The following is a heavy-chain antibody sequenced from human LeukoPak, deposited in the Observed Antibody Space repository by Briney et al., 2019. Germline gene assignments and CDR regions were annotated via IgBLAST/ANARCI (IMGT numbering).Heavy chain of an antibody. D-gene: IGHD4-17*01. CDR2: IHYSGST. Sequence: SETLSLTCTVSGGSMNGHHWSWIRQSPGKGLEWIAYIHYSGSTNYNPSLESRVIISVDTSKNQFSLRLSSVTAADTAVYYCATYFYGDYATDYFDFWGQGTLVTVSS. J-gene: IGHJ4*02. V-gene: IGHV4-59*08. CDR3: ATYFYGDYATDYFDF. CDR1: GGSMNGHH.